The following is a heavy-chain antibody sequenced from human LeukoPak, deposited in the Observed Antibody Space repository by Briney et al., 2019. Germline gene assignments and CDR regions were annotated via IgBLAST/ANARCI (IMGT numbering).Heavy chain of an antibody. V-gene: IGHV4-59*08. CDR3: ARASIVGATNDAFDI. CDR2: IYYTGST. J-gene: IGHJ3*02. D-gene: IGHD1-26*01. Sequence: SETLSLTCTVSGGSINNYYWSWIRQPPGKGLEWIGYIYYTGSTNYNPSLKSRVTMSVDTSKNQFSLNLRSVTAADTAVYYCARASIVGATNDAFDIWGQGTMVTVSS. CDR1: GGSINNYY.